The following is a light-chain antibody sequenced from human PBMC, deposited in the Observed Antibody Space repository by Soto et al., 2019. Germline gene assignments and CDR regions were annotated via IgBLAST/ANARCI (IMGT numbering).Light chain of an antibody. V-gene: IGKV1-39*01. Sequence: DIQMTQSPSSLSASVGDRVTITCRASQSISSYLNWYQQKPGKAPKLLIYAASSLQSGVPSRFSGSGAGTDFTLTISSLQPEDFANYYCQQSYSTPFTVGPGTKVDIK. CDR3: QQSYSTPFT. J-gene: IGKJ3*01. CDR2: AAS. CDR1: QSISSY.